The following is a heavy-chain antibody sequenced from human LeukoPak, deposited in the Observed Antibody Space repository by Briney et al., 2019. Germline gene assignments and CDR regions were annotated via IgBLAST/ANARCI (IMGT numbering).Heavy chain of an antibody. CDR3: ARGGWWDNWNRFDP. CDR2: INHSGNT. Sequence: SETLSLTCAVYGGSFSAYYWNWIRQPPGKGLEWIGEINHSGNTNYNPSLKSRVTISIDTPKNQFSLKLSSVTAADTAVYYCARGGWWDNWNRFDPWGQGTLVTVSS. V-gene: IGHV4-34*01. D-gene: IGHD1-1*01. J-gene: IGHJ5*02. CDR1: GGSFSAYY.